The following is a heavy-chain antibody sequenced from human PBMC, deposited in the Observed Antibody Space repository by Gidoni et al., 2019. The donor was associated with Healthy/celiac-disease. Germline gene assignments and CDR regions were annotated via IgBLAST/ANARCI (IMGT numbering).Heavy chain of an antibody. Sequence: QVQLQESGPGLVKPSETLSLTCTVSGGSISSYYWSWIRQPPGKGLEWIGYIYYSGSTNYNPSLKSRVTISVDTSKNQFSLKLSSVTAADTAVYYCARDERGDGYNIWFDPWGQGTLVTVSS. CDR2: IYYSGST. CDR1: GGSISSYY. V-gene: IGHV4-59*01. J-gene: IGHJ5*02. CDR3: ARDERGDGYNIWFDP. D-gene: IGHD5-12*01.